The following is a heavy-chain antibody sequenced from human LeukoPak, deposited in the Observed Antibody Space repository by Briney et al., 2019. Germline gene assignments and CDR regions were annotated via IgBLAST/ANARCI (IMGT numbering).Heavy chain of an antibody. J-gene: IGHJ5*02. V-gene: IGHV1-3*01. D-gene: IGHD5-18*01. Sequence: ASVKVSCKASGYTFTSYAMHWARQAPGQRLEWMGWINAGNGNTKYSQKFQGRVTITRDTSASTAYMELSSLRSEDTAVYYCARDGDVDTAMVTNWFDPWGQGTLVTVSS. CDR2: INAGNGNT. CDR3: ARDGDVDTAMVTNWFDP. CDR1: GYTFTSYA.